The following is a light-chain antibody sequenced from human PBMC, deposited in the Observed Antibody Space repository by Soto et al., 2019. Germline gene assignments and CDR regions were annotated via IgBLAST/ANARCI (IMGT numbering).Light chain of an antibody. CDR1: QTIKNY. J-gene: IGKJ1*01. CDR3: HQNFNTPWT. Sequence: DIQMTQSPSSLSASVGDSVTITCRASQTIKNYLNWYRQRPGKAPEFLIYAASSLQSGVPSRFSGSGSGTEFTLTISSLQPDDFAAYYCHQNFNTPWTFGQGTKVEIK. V-gene: IGKV1-39*01. CDR2: AAS.